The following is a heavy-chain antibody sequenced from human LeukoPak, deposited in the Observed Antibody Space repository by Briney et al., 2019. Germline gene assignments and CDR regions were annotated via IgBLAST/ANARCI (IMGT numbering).Heavy chain of an antibody. CDR2: IYSGGNT. J-gene: IGHJ4*02. V-gene: IGHV3-53*01. CDR3: ARDRGYGSGDSCYPTRFDY. CDR1: GFTVSSNY. D-gene: IGHD2-15*01. Sequence: GGSLRLSCAASGFTVSSNYMSWVRQAPGKGLEWVSIIYSGGNTYYADSVEGRFTISRDNSKNTVYLQMNSLRVEDTAVYYCARDRGYGSGDSCYPTRFDYWGQETLVTVSS.